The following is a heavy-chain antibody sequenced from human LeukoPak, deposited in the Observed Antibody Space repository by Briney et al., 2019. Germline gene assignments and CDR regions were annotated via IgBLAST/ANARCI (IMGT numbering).Heavy chain of an antibody. CDR2: INPNSGGT. V-gene: IGHV1-2*02. CDR1: GYTFTGYY. CDR3: ARIGGYDYGLGY. Sequence: ASVKVSCKASGYTFTGYYMHWVRQAPGQGLEWMGWINPNSGGTNYAQKFQGRVTMTRDTSISTAYMELSRLRSDDTAAYYCARIGGYDYGLGYWGQGTLVTVSS. J-gene: IGHJ4*02. D-gene: IGHD5-12*01.